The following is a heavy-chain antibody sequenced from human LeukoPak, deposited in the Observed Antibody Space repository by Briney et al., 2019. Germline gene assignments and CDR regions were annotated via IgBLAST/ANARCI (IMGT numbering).Heavy chain of an antibody. CDR3: ARGDVTWIQLWPTLFDY. CDR1: GFTFSSYW. CDR2: IKQDGSEK. Sequence: GGSLRLSCAASGFTFSSYWMSWVRQAPGKGLEWVANIKQDGSEKYYVDSVKGRFTISRDNAKNSLYLQMYSLRAEDTAVYYCARGDVTWIQLWPTLFDYWGQGTLVTVSS. D-gene: IGHD5-18*01. J-gene: IGHJ4*02. V-gene: IGHV3-7*01.